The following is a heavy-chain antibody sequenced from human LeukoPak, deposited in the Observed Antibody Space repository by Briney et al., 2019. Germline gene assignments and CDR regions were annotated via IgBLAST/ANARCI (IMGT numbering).Heavy chain of an antibody. D-gene: IGHD4-17*01. Sequence: SETLSLTCAVYGGSFSSYYWGWIRQPPGKGLEWIGSVYYSGNTYYNSSLKSRVTISVDTSKNQFSLKLSSVTAADTAIYYCTREYGFMTTVFHAFDIWGQGTMVTVSS. CDR2: VYYSGNT. CDR3: TREYGFMTTVFHAFDI. V-gene: IGHV4-39*07. J-gene: IGHJ3*02. CDR1: GGSFSSYY.